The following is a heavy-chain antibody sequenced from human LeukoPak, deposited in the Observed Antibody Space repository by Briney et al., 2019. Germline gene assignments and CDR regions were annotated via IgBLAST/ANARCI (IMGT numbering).Heavy chain of an antibody. J-gene: IGHJ4*02. Sequence: PGRSLRLSCAASGFTFSSYGMHWVRQAPGKGLEWVAVISYDGSNKYYADSVKGRFTISRDNSKNTLYLQMNSLRAEDTAVYYCAKEGSHSGYSSSWYAGGIDYWGQGTLVTVSS. CDR2: ISYDGSNK. V-gene: IGHV3-30*18. CDR3: AKEGSHSGYSSSWYAGGIDY. D-gene: IGHD6-13*01. CDR1: GFTFSSYG.